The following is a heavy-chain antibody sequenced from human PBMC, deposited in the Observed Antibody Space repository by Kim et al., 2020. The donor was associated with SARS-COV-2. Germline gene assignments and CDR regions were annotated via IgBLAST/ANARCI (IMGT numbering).Heavy chain of an antibody. CDR1: GGSISSSSYY. Sequence: SETLSLTCTVSGGSISSSSYYWGWIRQPPGKGLEWIGSIYYSGSTYYNPSLKSRVTISVDTSKNQFSLKLSSVTAADTAVYYCAREQQLGRLDYWGQGTLVTVSS. CDR3: AREQQLGRLDY. D-gene: IGHD6-13*01. V-gene: IGHV4-39*07. J-gene: IGHJ4*02. CDR2: IYYSGST.